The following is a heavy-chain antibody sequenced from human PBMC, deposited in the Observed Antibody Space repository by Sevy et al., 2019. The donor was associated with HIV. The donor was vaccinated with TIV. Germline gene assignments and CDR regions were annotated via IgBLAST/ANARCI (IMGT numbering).Heavy chain of an antibody. CDR1: GFTFSSYS. D-gene: IGHD3-22*01. CDR2: ISSSSSYI. V-gene: IGHV3-21*01. Sequence: GGSLRLSCAASGFTFSSYSMNWVRQAPGKGLEWVSSISSSSSYIYYADSVKGRFTISRDNAKNSLYLQMNSLRAEDTAAHYCARDRNYYDSSGYYSVGAFDIWGEGTMVTVSS. J-gene: IGHJ3*02. CDR3: ARDRNYYDSSGYYSVGAFDI.